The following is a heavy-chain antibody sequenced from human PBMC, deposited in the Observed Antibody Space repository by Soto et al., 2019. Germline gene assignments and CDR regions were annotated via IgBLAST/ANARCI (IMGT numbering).Heavy chain of an antibody. J-gene: IGHJ4*02. V-gene: IGHV4-31*03. CDR3: ARTGEGPLLYFDY. CDR2: IYYSGST. Sequence: SETLSLTCTVSGGSISSGGYYWSWIRQHPGKGLEWIGYIYYSGSTYYNPSLKSRVTISVDTSKNQFSLKLSSVTAADTAVYYCARTGEGPLLYFDYWGQGTLVTVSS. D-gene: IGHD7-27*01. CDR1: GGSISSGGYY.